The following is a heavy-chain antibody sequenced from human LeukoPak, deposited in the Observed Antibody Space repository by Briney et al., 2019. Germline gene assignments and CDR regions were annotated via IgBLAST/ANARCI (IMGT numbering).Heavy chain of an antibody. CDR1: GFKFSSYS. CDR2: ISSSSSYI. D-gene: IGHD3-10*02. V-gene: IGHV3-21*01. J-gene: IGHJ4*02. CDR3: ARGTMFPYYSDY. Sequence: NPGGSLRLSCAASGFKFSSYSMRWVRQAPGKGLEWVSFISSSSSYIYYADSLKGRFTISRDNAKNSLYLQMNSLRAEDTAVYYCARGTMFPYYSDYWGQGTLVTVSS.